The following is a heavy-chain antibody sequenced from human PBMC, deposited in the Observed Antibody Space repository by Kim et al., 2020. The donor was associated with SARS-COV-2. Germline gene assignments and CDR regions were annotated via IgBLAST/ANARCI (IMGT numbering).Heavy chain of an antibody. J-gene: IGHJ3*02. D-gene: IGHD3-10*01. Sequence: SETLSLTCTVYDGSFSGYHWTWIRQPPGKGLEWIGEIINGGRTNYNPSLKSRVTISLDTSKNYFSLMMTSVSAADTAMYYCARPSVFLWFGNYPEALNIWGQGSMVTVSS. CDR1: DGSFSGYH. CDR2: IINGGRT. CDR3: ARPSVFLWFGNYPEALNI. V-gene: IGHV4-34*12.